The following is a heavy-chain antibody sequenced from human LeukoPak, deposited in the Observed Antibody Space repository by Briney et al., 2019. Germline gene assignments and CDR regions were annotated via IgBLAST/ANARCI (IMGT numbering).Heavy chain of an antibody. D-gene: IGHD3-10*01. Sequence: SETLSLTCTVSGYSISSGYYWGWIRPPPGKGLEWIGSIYHSGSTNYNPSLKSRVTISVDTSKNQFSLKLSSVTAADTAVYYCARPSRKFNYYGSGGGYFDYWGQGTLVTVSS. J-gene: IGHJ4*02. CDR2: IYHSGST. CDR1: GYSISSGYY. CDR3: ARPSRKFNYYGSGGGYFDY. V-gene: IGHV4-38-2*02.